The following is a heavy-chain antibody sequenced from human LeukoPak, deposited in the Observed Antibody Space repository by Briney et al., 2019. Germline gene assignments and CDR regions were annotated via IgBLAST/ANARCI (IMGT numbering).Heavy chain of an antibody. J-gene: IGHJ3*02. CDR1: GFTVSSNY. CDR3: ARDGHTDDAFDI. CDR2: IYSGGST. V-gene: IGHV3-66*01. Sequence: GGSLRLSCAASGFTVSSNYMSWVRQAPGKGVEGVSVIYSGGSTYYADSVKGRFTISRDNSKNTLYLQMNSLRAEDTAVYYCARDGHTDDAFDIWGQGTMVTVSS.